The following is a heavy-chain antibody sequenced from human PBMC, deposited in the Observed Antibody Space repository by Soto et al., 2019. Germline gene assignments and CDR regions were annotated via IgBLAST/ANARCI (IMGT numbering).Heavy chain of an antibody. V-gene: IGHV1-18*01. CDR2: ISAYNGQT. CDR3: ARDTRKELWTDGLTAMGV. Sequence: QVKLEQSGPEVKKPGASVNVSCKASGYSYTSYGISWVRQAPGQGLEWMGWISAYNGQTKPAQRVWGRVAFTTDASTSTACMQLRSLRSDDTAMYYCARDTRKELWTDGLTAMGVWGQGTAVTV. J-gene: IGHJ6*02. D-gene: IGHD3-16*01. CDR1: GYSYTSYG.